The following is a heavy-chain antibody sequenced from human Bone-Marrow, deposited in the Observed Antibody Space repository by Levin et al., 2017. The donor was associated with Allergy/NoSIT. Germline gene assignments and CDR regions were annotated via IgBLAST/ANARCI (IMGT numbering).Heavy chain of an antibody. J-gene: IGHJ4*02. D-gene: IGHD2-15*01. V-gene: IGHV1-2*06. CDR1: GYTFTGYY. CDR2: INPNTGGT. CDR3: AKERGGGTWYYDY. Sequence: SGESLKISCKASGYTFTGYYMHWVRQAPGQGLEWMGRINPNTGGTSYVQKFQGRVTMTRDTSINTAYMELSRLRSDDTAFYYCAKERGGGTWYYDYWGQGTLVTVSS.